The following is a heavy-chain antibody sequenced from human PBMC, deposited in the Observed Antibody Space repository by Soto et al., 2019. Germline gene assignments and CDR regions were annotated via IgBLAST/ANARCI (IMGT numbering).Heavy chain of an antibody. Sequence: GGSLRLSCAASGFTFSSYAMSWVRQAPGKGLEWVSAISGSGGSTYYADSVKGRFTISRDNSKNTLYLQMNSLRAEDTAVYYCAKDRGKYDFWSGYQDYWGQGTLVTVSS. CDR1: GFTFSSYA. D-gene: IGHD3-3*01. V-gene: IGHV3-23*01. CDR2: ISGSGGST. J-gene: IGHJ4*02. CDR3: AKDRGKYDFWSGYQDY.